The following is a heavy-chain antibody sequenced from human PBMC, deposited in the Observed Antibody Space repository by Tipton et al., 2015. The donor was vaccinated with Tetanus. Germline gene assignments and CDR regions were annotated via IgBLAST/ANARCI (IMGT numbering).Heavy chain of an antibody. J-gene: IGHJ4*02. CDR2: ISGSGGST. D-gene: IGHD3-3*01. Sequence: SLRLSCAASGFTFDDYAMHWARQAPGKGLEWVSAISGSGGSTYYADSVKGRFTISRDNSKNTLYLQMNSLRAEDTAVYYCAKEQYYDFWSGYYVLDYWGQGTLVTVSS. CDR3: AKEQYYDFWSGYYVLDY. CDR1: GFTFDDYA. V-gene: IGHV3-23*01.